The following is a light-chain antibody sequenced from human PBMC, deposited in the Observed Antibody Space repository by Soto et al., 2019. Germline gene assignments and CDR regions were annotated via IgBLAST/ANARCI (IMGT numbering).Light chain of an antibody. Sequence: QSALTQPASVSGSPGQSITISCTGTNNDIGGYNFVSWYQQHPGKAPKLLIYEVINRPSGVSNRFSGSKSGNTASLSISGLPAEDEADYYCNSYTSSATRVFGGGTKVTVL. J-gene: IGLJ3*02. CDR1: NNDIGGYNF. V-gene: IGLV2-14*01. CDR3: NSYTSSATRV. CDR2: EVI.